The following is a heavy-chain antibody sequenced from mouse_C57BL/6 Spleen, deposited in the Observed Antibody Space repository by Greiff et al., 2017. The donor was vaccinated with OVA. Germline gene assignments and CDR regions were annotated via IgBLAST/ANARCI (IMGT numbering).Heavy chain of an antibody. CDR1: GYTFTSYW. CDR2: IYPGNSDT. J-gene: IGHJ2*01. Sequence: EVKLVESGTVLARPGASVKMSCKTSGYTFTSYWMHWVKQRPGQGLEWIGAIYPGNSDTSYNQKFKGKAKLTAVTSASTAYMELSSLTNEDSAVYYCTRGNYYGSSGNFDYWGQGTTLTVSS. D-gene: IGHD1-1*01. CDR3: TRGNYYGSSGNFDY. V-gene: IGHV1-5*01.